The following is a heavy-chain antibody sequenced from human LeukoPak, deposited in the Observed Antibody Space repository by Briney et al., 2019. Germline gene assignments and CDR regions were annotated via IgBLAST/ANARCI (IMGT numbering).Heavy chain of an antibody. D-gene: IGHD6-19*01. Sequence: EASVKVSCKASGYTFTGYYMHWVRQAPGQGLEWMEWINPNSGGTNYAQKFQGRVTMTRDTSISTAYMELSRLRSDDTAVYYCASYYPGSSGWWGGDYWGQGTLVTVSS. CDR2: INPNSGGT. V-gene: IGHV1-2*02. CDR1: GYTFTGYY. J-gene: IGHJ4*02. CDR3: ASYYPGSSGWWGGDY.